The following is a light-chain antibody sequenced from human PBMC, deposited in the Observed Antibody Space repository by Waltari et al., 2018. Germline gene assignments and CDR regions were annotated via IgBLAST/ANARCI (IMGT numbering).Light chain of an antibody. V-gene: IGKV4-1*01. J-gene: IGKJ4*01. Sequence: DIVMTQSPDSLAVSLGERATMHCKSSQRVLYSSNNKNYLAWYQQKPGQPPKLLIYWASTRESGVPDRVSGSGSGTDFTLTISSLQAEDVAVYYCQQYYSTLTFGGGTKVEIK. CDR1: QRVLYSSNNKNY. CDR2: WAS. CDR3: QQYYSTLT.